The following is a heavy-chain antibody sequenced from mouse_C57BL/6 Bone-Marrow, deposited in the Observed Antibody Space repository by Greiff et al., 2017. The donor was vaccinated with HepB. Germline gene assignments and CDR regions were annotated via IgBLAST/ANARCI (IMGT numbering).Heavy chain of an antibody. CDR2: IDPEDGET. D-gene: IGHD1-1*01. J-gene: IGHJ3*01. V-gene: IGHV14-2*01. CDR3: ARGPYGSSYGAY. Sequence: EVKLMESGAELVKPGASVKLSCTASGFNIKDYYMHWVKQRTEQGLEWIGRIDPEDGETKYAPKFQGKATITADTSSNTAYLQLSSLTSEDTAVYYCARGPYGSSYGAYWGQGTLVTVSA. CDR1: GFNIKDYY.